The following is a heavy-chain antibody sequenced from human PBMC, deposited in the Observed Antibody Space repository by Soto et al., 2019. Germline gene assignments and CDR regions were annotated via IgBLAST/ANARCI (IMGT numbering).Heavy chain of an antibody. Sequence: GASVKVSCKASGGTFSSYAISWVRQAPGQGLEWMGGIIPIFGTANYAQKFQGRVTITADESTSTAYMELSSLRSEDTAVYYCARVPRMIDHGMDVWGQGTTVTVSS. CDR3: ARVPRMIDHGMDV. CDR1: GGTFSSYA. CDR2: IIPIFGTA. V-gene: IGHV1-69*13. D-gene: IGHD3-22*01. J-gene: IGHJ6*02.